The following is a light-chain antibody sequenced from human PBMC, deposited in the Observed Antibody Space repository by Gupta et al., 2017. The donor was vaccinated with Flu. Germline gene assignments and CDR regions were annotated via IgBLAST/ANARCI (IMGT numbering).Light chain of an antibody. Sequence: NFPLTQLRPVSESPGTTVTISCTRSSGKFANNYVQWYQQHPGSAPTTVVYEDNQRLSGVPARVSGSIDSSATSASLTISGLKTEDEADYYCQSYDPDNHWVFGGGTKVTVL. J-gene: IGLJ3*02. V-gene: IGLV6-57*03. CDR3: QSYDPDNHWV. CDR2: EDN. CDR1: SGKFANNY.